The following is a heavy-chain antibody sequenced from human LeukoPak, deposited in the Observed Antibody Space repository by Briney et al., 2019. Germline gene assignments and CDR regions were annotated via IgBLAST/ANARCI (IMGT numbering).Heavy chain of an antibody. D-gene: IGHD3-10*01. CDR2: IYYSGST. CDR1: GGSISSYY. Sequence: SETLSLTCTVSGGSISSYYWSWIRQPPGKGLEWIGYIYYSGSTNYNPSLKSRVTISVDTSKNQFSLRLSSVTAAGTAVHYCAREGFGGRWGQGTLVTVSS. V-gene: IGHV4-59*01. J-gene: IGHJ4*02. CDR3: AREGFGGR.